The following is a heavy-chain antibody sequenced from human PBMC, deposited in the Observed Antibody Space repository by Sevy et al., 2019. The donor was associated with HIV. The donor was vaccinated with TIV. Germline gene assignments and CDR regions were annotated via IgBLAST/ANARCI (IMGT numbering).Heavy chain of an antibody. CDR1: GGTFSSYA. V-gene: IGHV1-69*13. D-gene: IGHD2-2*01. CDR2: IIPIFGTA. CDR3: ARGLGYCSSTSCYGDGY. J-gene: IGHJ4*02. Sequence: ASVKVFCKASGGTFSSYAISWVRQAPGQGLEWMGGIIPIFGTANYAQKFQGRVTITADESTSTAYMELSSLRSEDTAVYYCARGLGYCSSTSCYGDGYWGQGTLVTVSS.